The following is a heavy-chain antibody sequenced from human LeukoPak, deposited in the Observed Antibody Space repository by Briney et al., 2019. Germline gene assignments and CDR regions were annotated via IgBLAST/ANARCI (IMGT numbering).Heavy chain of an antibody. CDR2: IFPADSNT. V-gene: IGHV5-51*01. D-gene: IGHD6-19*01. Sequence: GESLKISCKVSGYTFTHNWIGWVRQKPGRGLEWLGVIFPADSNTAYNSSFRGQVTISVDKSIDTAYLQWGSLKASDSAIYYCARHRATGAWSDFDYWGQGTVVTVSS. J-gene: IGHJ4*02. CDR3: ARHRATGAWSDFDY. CDR1: GYTFTHNW.